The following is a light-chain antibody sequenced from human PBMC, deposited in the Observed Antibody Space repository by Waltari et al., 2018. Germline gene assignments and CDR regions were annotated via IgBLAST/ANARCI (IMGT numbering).Light chain of an antibody. CDR2: DVS. J-gene: IGLJ3*02. CDR3: SSYTTSATWV. CDR1: TSDVGAYQS. Sequence: QSALTQPASVSGSPGQSNTISCTGTTSDVGAYQSVSWYQQNPGKAPKLIIFDVSRRPSGVSYRFSGSKSGSTASLTISGLQAGDEADYYCSSYTTSATWVFGGGTRVAVL. V-gene: IGLV2-14*03.